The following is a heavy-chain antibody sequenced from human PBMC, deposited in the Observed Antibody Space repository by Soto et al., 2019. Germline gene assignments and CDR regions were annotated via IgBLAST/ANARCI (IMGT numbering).Heavy chain of an antibody. V-gene: IGHV4-30-4*01. CDR1: GGSISGGVGGLYY. D-gene: IGHD4-17*01. CDR2: IYDSGST. CDR3: AREVIPLTTEWYFDL. Sequence: QLQLQESGPGLVKPSETLSLTCTVSGGSISGGVGGLYYWSWIRQPPGKGLEWIGYIYDSGSTYYNPSLNSRVTLSVDTSKNQFALRLSSVTAADTAVYYCAREVIPLTTEWYFDLWGRGPLVTVAS. J-gene: IGHJ2*01.